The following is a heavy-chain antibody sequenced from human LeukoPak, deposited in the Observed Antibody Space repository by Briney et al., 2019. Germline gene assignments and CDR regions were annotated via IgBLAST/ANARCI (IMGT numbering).Heavy chain of an antibody. D-gene: IGHD3-10*01. V-gene: IGHV3-30*18. Sequence: GGSLRLSCAASGFTFSSYGMRWVRQAPGKGLEWVAVISYDGSNKYYADSVKGRFTISRDNSKNTLYLQMNSLRAEDTAVYYCAKVVYYGSGSLGGFDYWGQGTLATVSS. CDR3: AKVVYYGSGSLGGFDY. CDR2: ISYDGSNK. J-gene: IGHJ4*02. CDR1: GFTFSSYG.